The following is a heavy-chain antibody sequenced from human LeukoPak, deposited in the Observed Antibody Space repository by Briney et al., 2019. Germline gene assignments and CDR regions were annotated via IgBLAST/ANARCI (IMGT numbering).Heavy chain of an antibody. CDR2: INPNSGGT. Sequence: ASVRVSCKASGYTFTGYYMHWVRQAPGQGLEWMGWINPNSGGTNYAQTFKGRVTITRDTSITTAYMELSRLSSDDTAVYYCARHPAKVTNDCYFDLWGRGTLVTVSS. V-gene: IGHV1-2*02. CDR3: ARHPAKVTNDCYFDL. D-gene: IGHD4-23*01. J-gene: IGHJ2*01. CDR1: GYTFTGYY.